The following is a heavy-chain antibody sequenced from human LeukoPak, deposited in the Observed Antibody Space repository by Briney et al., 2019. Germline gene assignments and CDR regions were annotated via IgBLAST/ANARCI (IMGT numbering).Heavy chain of an antibody. Sequence: SVKVSCKASGGTFSSYAISWVRQAPGQGLEWMGGIIPIFGTANYAQKFQGRVTIATDESTSTAYMELSSLRSEDTAVYYCARHELYPTDYYMDVWGKGTTVTVSS. CDR1: GGTFSSYA. J-gene: IGHJ6*03. CDR3: ARHELYPTDYYMDV. D-gene: IGHD2-2*01. CDR2: IIPIFGTA. V-gene: IGHV1-69*05.